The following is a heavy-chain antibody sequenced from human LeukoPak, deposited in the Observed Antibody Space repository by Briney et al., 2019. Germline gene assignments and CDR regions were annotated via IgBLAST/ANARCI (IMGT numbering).Heavy chain of an antibody. D-gene: IGHD1-1*01. CDR3: AKDERANSQYFQH. CDR2: IRYDGSNK. V-gene: IGHV3-30*02. CDR1: GFIFSTYG. Sequence: PGGSLRLSCAASGFIFSTYGMHWVRQAPGKGLEWVAFIRYDGSNKYYADSVKGRFTISRDNSKNTLYLQMNSLRAEDTAVYYCAKDERANSQYFQHWGQGTLVTVSS. J-gene: IGHJ1*01.